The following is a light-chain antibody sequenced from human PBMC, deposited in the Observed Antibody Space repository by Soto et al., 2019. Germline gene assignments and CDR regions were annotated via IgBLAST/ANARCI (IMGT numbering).Light chain of an antibody. V-gene: IGKV3-20*01. CDR3: HQYGSSPWT. CDR1: QSVSNSY. CDR2: GAS. Sequence: EIVLTQSPGTLSLSPGERATLSCRASQSVSNSYIAWYQQKPGQAPRFLIYGASSRATGIPDRFSGSRSGTDFTLTINRLEHEAFAVYYCHQYGSSPWTFGQGTKVEIK. J-gene: IGKJ1*01.